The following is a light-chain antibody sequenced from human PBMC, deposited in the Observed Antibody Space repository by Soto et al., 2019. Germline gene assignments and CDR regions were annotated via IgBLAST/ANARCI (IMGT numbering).Light chain of an antibody. V-gene: IGKV3-20*01. CDR2: GAF. J-gene: IGKJ3*01. CDR1: QSVSSSY. CDR3: QQYGSSSFT. Sequence: ESVLTQSPGTLSMSPGERATLSCRASQSVSSSYSAWYQQKPGQAPRLLIYGAFRRATGIPDRFSGSGSGTDFTLTISRLEPEYFAAYYCQQYGSSSFTFGPGTKVDIK.